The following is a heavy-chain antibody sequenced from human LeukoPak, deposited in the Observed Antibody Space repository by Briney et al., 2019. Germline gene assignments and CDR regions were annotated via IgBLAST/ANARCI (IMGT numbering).Heavy chain of an antibody. CDR1: GFPFSDYG. D-gene: IGHD3-16*01. Sequence: GGSLRLSCAASGFPFSDYGMYWVRQAPGKGLEWLAVISHDGSNKYYAESVKGRITISRDNSMNTLYLQMHSLRAEDTAVYYCAKVRWGSDNALDSWGQGTLVTGSS. J-gene: IGHJ4*02. CDR2: ISHDGSNK. V-gene: IGHV3-30*18. CDR3: AKVRWGSDNALDS.